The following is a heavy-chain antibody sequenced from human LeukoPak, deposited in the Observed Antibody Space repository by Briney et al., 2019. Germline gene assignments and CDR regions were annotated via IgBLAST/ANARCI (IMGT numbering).Heavy chain of an antibody. V-gene: IGHV3-7*04. Sequence: GGSLRLSCAASGFTFSSYWMSWVRQAPGKGLEWVANIKQDGSEKYYVDSVKGRSTISRDNAKNSLYLQMNSLRAEDTAVYYCARDIRHTAMVKGLDYWGQGTLVTVSS. CDR3: ARDIRHTAMVKGLDY. CDR2: IKQDGSEK. CDR1: GFTFSSYW. J-gene: IGHJ4*02. D-gene: IGHD5-18*01.